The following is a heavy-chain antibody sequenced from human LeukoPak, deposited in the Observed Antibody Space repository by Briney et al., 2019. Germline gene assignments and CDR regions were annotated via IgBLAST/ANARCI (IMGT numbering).Heavy chain of an antibody. CDR3: ARVTIFGVVIISFDY. J-gene: IGHJ4*02. Sequence: PSETLSLTCTVSGGSISSYYWSWIRQPPGKGLEWIGYIYYSGSTNYNRSLKSRVTISVDTSKNQFSLKLSSVTAADTAVYYCARVTIFGVVIISFDYWGQGTLVTVSS. CDR1: GGSISSYY. CDR2: IYYSGST. V-gene: IGHV4-59*01. D-gene: IGHD3-3*01.